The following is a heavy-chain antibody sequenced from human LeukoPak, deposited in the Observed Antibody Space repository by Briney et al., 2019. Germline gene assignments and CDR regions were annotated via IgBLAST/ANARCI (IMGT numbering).Heavy chain of an antibody. CDR2: IYYSGST. CDR1: GGSISSYY. Sequence: SETLSLTCTVSGGSISSYYWSWIRQPPGKGLEWIGYIYYSGSTNYNPSLKSRVTISVDTSKNQFSLKLSPVTAADTAVYYCARQSQLWSRFDAFDIWGQGTMVTVSS. D-gene: IGHD5-18*01. CDR3: ARQSQLWSRFDAFDI. V-gene: IGHV4-59*08. J-gene: IGHJ3*02.